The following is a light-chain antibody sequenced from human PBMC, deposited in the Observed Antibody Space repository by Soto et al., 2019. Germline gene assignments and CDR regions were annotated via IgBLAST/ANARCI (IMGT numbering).Light chain of an antibody. Sequence: QSALTQPPSASGTPGQRVTISCSGSSSNIGSNTVNWYQQLPGTAPKLLIYSNNQRPSGVPDRFSGSKSGTSASLAISGLQSEDEADYYCAAWDDSLNLWVFGGGTKVTVL. CDR1: SSNIGSNT. V-gene: IGLV1-44*01. J-gene: IGLJ3*02. CDR2: SNN. CDR3: AAWDDSLNLWV.